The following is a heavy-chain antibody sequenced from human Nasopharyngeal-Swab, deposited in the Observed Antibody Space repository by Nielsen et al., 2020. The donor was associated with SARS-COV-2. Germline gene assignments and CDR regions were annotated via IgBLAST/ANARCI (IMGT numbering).Heavy chain of an antibody. J-gene: IGHJ4*02. D-gene: IGHD3-10*01. CDR2: ISYDGSNK. Sequence: GESLKISCAASGFTFSSYGMHWVRQAPGKGLEWVAVISYDGSNKYYADSVKGRFTISRDNSKNTLYLQMNSLRAEDTAVYYCARHPITMVRGAATPAPFDYWGQGTPVTVSS. CDR1: GFTFSSYG. CDR3: ARHPITMVRGAATPAPFDY. V-gene: IGHV3-30*03.